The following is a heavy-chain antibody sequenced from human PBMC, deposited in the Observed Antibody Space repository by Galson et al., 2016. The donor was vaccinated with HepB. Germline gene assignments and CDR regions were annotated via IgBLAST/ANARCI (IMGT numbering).Heavy chain of an antibody. V-gene: IGHV4-34*01. CDR3: ARGHDGDSSRWDDAFDF. CDR1: GGSFRGFF. CDR2: IDHLGRT. D-gene: IGHD6-13*01. Sequence: ETLFPTCAVYGGSFRGFFWNWIRQSPGNGLEGIGEIDHLGRTNYNPSLKSRLTLLVDTSKHQFSLKLTSVTAADTAVYFCARGHDGDSSRWDDAFDFWGQGTKVIVSS. J-gene: IGHJ3*01.